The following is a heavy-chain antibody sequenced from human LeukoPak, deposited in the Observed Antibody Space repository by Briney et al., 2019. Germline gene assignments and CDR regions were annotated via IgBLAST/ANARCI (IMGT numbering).Heavy chain of an antibody. V-gene: IGHV4-39*07. Sequence: SETLSLTCTVSGGSISSSSYYWGWIRQPPGKGLEWIGSIYYSGSTYYNPSLKSRVTISVDTSKNQFSLKLSSVTAADTAVYYCARELDYYDSSGYHGEGWGQGTLVTVSS. CDR3: ARELDYYDSSGYHGEG. D-gene: IGHD3-22*01. J-gene: IGHJ4*02. CDR2: IYYSGST. CDR1: GGSISSSSYY.